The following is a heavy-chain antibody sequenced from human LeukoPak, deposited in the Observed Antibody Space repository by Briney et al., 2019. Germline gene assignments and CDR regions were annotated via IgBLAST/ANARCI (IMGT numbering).Heavy chain of an antibody. V-gene: IGHV3-15*01. J-gene: IGHJ5*02. Sequence: GGSLRLSCAASGFTFSSACMSWVRQAPGKGLEWVGRVKSKADGGTTEYAAPVKGRFTISRDDSKNTLDLQMNSLKTEDTAMYYCVTDVTYPAPQIVSWGQGTLVTVSS. CDR2: VKSKADGGTT. CDR1: GFTFSSAC. D-gene: IGHD2-21*01. CDR3: VTDVTYPAPQIVS.